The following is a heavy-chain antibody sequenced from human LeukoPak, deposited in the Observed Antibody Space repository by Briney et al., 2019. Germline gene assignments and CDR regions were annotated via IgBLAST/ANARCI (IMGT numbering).Heavy chain of an antibody. CDR3: ARVGAVAYDAFDI. CDR2: INPNSGGT. CDR1: GYTFTGYY. Sequence: ASVKVSCKASGYTFTGYYMHWVRQAPGQGLEWMGWINPNSGGTNYAQKFQGWVTMTRDTSISTAYMELSRLRPDDTAVYYCARVGAVAYDAFDIWGQGTMVTVSS. J-gene: IGHJ3*02. V-gene: IGHV1-2*04. D-gene: IGHD6-19*01.